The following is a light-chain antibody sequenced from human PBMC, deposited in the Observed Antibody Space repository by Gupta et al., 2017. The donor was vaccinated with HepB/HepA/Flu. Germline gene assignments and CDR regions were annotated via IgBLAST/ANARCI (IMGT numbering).Light chain of an antibody. CDR1: SSDVGTYDS. V-gene: IGLV2-11*01. CDR3: CSYAGSDTNV. CDR2: HVS. J-gene: IGLJ1*01. Sequence: QSALTQPRSVSGSPGQSVTLSCTGTSSDVGTYDSVSWYQQHPGKAPKPIIYHVSERPSGVPNRFSGSKSGNTASLTISGLQAEDEADYFCCSYAGSDTNVFGTGTKVTVL.